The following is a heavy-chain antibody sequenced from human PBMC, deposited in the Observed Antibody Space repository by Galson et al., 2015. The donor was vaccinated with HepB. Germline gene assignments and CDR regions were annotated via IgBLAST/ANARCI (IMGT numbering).Heavy chain of an antibody. CDR2: IYYSGST. CDR1: GGSISSSSYY. Sequence: SETLSLTCTVSGGSISSSSYYWGWIRQPPGKGLEWIGSIYYSGSTYYNPSLKSRVTISVDTSKNQFSLKLSSVTAADTAVYYCARQYPRIDGRDYFDYWGQGTLVTVSS. V-gene: IGHV4-39*01. J-gene: IGHJ4*02. D-gene: IGHD1-26*01. CDR3: ARQYPRIDGRDYFDY.